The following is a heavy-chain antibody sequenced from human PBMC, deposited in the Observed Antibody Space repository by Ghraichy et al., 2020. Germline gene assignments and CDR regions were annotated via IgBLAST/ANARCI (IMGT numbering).Heavy chain of an antibody. CDR1: GGSISSSSYY. D-gene: IGHD5-18*01. CDR3: ARHDRDTAMVSYWYFDL. Sequence: SETLSLTCTVSGGSISSSSYYWGWIRQPPGKGLEWIGSIYYSGSTYYNPSLKSRVTISVDTSKNQFSLKLSSVTAADTAVYYCARHDRDTAMVSYWYFDLWGRGTLVTVSS. J-gene: IGHJ2*01. V-gene: IGHV4-39*01. CDR2: IYYSGST.